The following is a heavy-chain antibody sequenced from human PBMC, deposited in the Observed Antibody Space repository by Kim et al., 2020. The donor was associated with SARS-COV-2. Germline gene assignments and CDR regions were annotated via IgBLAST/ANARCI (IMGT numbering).Heavy chain of an antibody. CDR1: GGSFSGYY. D-gene: IGHD6-13*01. CDR3: ARGRGILKGIDY. J-gene: IGHJ4*02. V-gene: IGHV4-34*01. CDR2: INHSGST. Sequence: SETLSLTCAVYGGSFSGYYWTWIRQSPGQGLEWIGEINHSGSTAYNPSFKSRVIISVDTSKNQFSLKMSSVTVADTAVYYCARGRGILKGIDYWGQGALV.